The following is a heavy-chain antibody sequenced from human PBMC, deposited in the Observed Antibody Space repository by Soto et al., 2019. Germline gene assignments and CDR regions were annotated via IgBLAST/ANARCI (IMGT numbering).Heavy chain of an antibody. D-gene: IGHD1-1*01. J-gene: IGHJ5*02. Sequence: EVQLVESGGGLVQPGGSLRLSCAASGFTFSNYFMHWVRQVPGEGLVRVSRMSGDGKTISYADSVKGRFTISRDNAKNTLYLQMNSLRVEDTAVYYCARTYVPGIAGFDPWGQGTLVTVSS. V-gene: IGHV3-74*01. CDR3: ARTYVPGIAGFDP. CDR1: GFTFSNYF. CDR2: MSGDGKTI.